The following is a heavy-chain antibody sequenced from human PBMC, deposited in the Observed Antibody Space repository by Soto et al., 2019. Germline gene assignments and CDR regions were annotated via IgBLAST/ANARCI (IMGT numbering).Heavy chain of an antibody. V-gene: IGHV3-33*01. Sequence: GGSLRLSCAASGFIFSDYGIHWVRQAPGKGLEWVALIWYDGSKKYYADSVKGRFTVSRDNVNSTLYLEMNSLRVEDSAVYYCAREGAVAGSQDFWGQGTLVTVSS. CDR1: GFIFSDYG. J-gene: IGHJ4*02. D-gene: IGHD6-19*01. CDR2: IWYDGSKK. CDR3: AREGAVAGSQDF.